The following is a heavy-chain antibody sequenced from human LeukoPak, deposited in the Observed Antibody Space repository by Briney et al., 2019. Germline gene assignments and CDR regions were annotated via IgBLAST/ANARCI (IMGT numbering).Heavy chain of an antibody. CDR1: GFTFSSYG. CDR2: IRYDGSYK. V-gene: IGHV3-30*02. J-gene: IGHJ3*02. CDR3: ARVSRELQGAFDI. D-gene: IGHD3-10*01. Sequence: GGSLRLSCAASGFTFSSYGMHWVRQAPGKGLEWVAFIRYDGSYKYYADSVKGRFTISRDNSKNTLYLQMSSLRAEDTAVYYCARVSRELQGAFDIWGQGTMVTVSS.